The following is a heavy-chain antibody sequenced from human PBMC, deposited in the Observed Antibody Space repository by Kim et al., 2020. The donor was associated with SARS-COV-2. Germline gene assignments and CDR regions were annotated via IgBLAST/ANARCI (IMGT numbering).Heavy chain of an antibody. D-gene: IGHD2-2*01. CDR3: AREGVGNCSSTSCYYWFDP. V-gene: IGHV3-74*01. Sequence: GGSLRLSCAASGFTFSSYWMHWVRQAPGKGLVSVSRINSDGSSTSYADSVKGRFTISRDNAKNTLYLQMNSLRAEDTAVYYCAREGVGNCSSTSCYYWFDPWGQGTLVTVSS. CDR1: GFTFSSYW. J-gene: IGHJ5*02. CDR2: INSDGSST.